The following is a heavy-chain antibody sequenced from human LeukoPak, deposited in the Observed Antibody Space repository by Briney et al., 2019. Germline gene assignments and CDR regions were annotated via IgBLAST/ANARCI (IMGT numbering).Heavy chain of an antibody. D-gene: IGHD4-23*01. CDR2: INSDGTST. V-gene: IGHV3-74*01. CDR1: GFTFSSYW. Sequence: HTGGSLRLSCAASGFTFSSYWMHWVRQAPGKGLLWVSRINSDGTSTSYADSVKGRFTISRDNAKNTLYLQMNSLRAEDTAVYYCAGHTHGNVFDYWGQGTLVTVSS. J-gene: IGHJ4*02. CDR3: AGHTHGNVFDY.